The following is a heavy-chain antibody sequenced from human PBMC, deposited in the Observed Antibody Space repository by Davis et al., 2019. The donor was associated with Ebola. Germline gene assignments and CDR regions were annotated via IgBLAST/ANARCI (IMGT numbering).Heavy chain of an antibody. CDR1: GFTFSSYW. CDR3: ASGSQSRDYYYYGMDV. Sequence: GGSLRLSCAASGFTFSSYWMSWVRQAPGKGLEWVAVISYDGSTKYYADSVKGRFTISRDNSKNTRYLQMTSLRAEDTAVYYCASGSQSRDYYYYGMDVWGQGTTVTVSS. J-gene: IGHJ6*02. CDR2: ISYDGSTK. V-gene: IGHV3-30*03.